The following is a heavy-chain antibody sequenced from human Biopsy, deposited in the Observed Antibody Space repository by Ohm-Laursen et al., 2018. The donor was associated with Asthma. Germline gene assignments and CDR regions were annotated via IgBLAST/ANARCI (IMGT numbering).Heavy chain of an antibody. CDR2: IYSGGTS. V-gene: IGHV3-53*01. Sequence: LTLTCAASGFAVSRDYMFWVRQAPGKGLEWVSVIYSGGTSHTADSVRGRFTISRDYSKNTLYLQMHSLRAEDTAVYYCARGDSSNWSHYYFDYWGQGTLVTVPS. J-gene: IGHJ4*02. D-gene: IGHD3-22*01. CDR1: GFAVSRDY. CDR3: ARGDSSNWSHYYFDY.